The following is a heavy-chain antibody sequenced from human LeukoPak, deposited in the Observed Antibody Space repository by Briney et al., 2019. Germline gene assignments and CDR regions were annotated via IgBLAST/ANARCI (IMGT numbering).Heavy chain of an antibody. V-gene: IGHV3-23*01. Sequence: PGGSLRLSCAASGFTFSSYGMSWVRQAPGKGLEWVSAISGSGGSTYYADSVKGRFTISRDNSKNTLYLQMNSLRAEDTAVYYCAKDLRGVIVYFDYWGQGTLVTVSS. CDR1: GFTFSSYG. D-gene: IGHD3-16*02. CDR2: ISGSGGST. J-gene: IGHJ4*02. CDR3: AKDLRGVIVYFDY.